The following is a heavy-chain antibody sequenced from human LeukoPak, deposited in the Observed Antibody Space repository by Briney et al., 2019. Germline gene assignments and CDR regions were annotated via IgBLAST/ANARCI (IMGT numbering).Heavy chain of an antibody. J-gene: IGHJ4*02. CDR3: AKDLYNERYYDILTGYYSY. D-gene: IGHD3-9*01. Sequence: PGGSLRLSCAASGFTVSSNYMSWVRQAPGKGLEWVSVIYSGGSTYYADSVKGRFTISRDNSKNTLYLQMNSLRAEDTAVYYCAKDLYNERYYDILTGYYSYWGQGTLVTVSS. V-gene: IGHV3-53*01. CDR1: GFTVSSNY. CDR2: IYSGGST.